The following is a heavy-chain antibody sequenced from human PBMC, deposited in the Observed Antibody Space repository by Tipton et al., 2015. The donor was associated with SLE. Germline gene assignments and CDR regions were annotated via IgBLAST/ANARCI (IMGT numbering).Heavy chain of an antibody. D-gene: IGHD3-3*01. CDR3: ARDETYYDFWSGYPDAFDI. V-gene: IGHV3-30*12. CDR2: ILFDRSSK. Sequence: SGFTFSSYGMHWVRQAPGKGLDWVAFILFDRSSKYYAESVKGRFSISRDNSKNTLYLQMNSLRAEDTAVYYCARDETYYDFWSGYPDAFDIWGQGTMVTVSS. J-gene: IGHJ3*02. CDR1: GFTFSSYG.